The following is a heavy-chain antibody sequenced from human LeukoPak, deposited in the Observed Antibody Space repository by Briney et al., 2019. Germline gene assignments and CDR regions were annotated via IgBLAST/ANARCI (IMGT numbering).Heavy chain of an antibody. V-gene: IGHV4-39*07. D-gene: IGHD7-27*01. J-gene: IGHJ4*02. CDR1: GGSISSSSYY. Sequence: SETLSLTCTVSGGSISSSSYYWGWIRQPPGKGLEWIGRIYTSGSTNYSPSLKSRVTISADTSQNQFSLKLSSVTAADTAVYYCASRKLGNDYWGQGTLVTVSS. CDR3: ASRKLGNDY. CDR2: IYTSGST.